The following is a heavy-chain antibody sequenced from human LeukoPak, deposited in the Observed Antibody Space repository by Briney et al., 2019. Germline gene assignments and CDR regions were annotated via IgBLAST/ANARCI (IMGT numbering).Heavy chain of an antibody. D-gene: IGHD3-3*01. J-gene: IGHJ5*02. Sequence: PSETLSLTCTVSGGSISSSTFYWGWIRQPPGKGLEWIGTIYYSGSTYYNPSLKSRVTISVDTSKNQFSLKLSSVTAADTAVYYCASRRITIFGVWWFDPWGQGTLVTVSS. CDR3: ASRRITIFGVWWFDP. V-gene: IGHV4-39*07. CDR1: GGSISSSTFY. CDR2: IYYSGST.